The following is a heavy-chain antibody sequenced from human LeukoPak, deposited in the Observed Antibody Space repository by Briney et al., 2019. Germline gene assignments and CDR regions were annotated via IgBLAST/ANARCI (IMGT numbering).Heavy chain of an antibody. Sequence: WGSLRLSSAASGFTFSSFWMHWVPQAPGKGLVWVSRINTDGSSTTYADSVKGRFTISRDNAENTLYLQMNSLRVEDTAVYYCARDPGELEQPVDYWGQGILVSVSS. D-gene: IGHD3-10*01. V-gene: IGHV3-74*01. CDR3: ARDPGELEQPVDY. CDR2: INTDGSST. CDR1: GFTFSSFW. J-gene: IGHJ4*02.